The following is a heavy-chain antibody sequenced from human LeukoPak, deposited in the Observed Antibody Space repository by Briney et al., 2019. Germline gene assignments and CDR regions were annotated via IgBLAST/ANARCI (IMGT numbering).Heavy chain of an antibody. CDR1: GGSISSGGYY. D-gene: IGHD3-3*01. V-gene: IGHV4-31*03. Sequence: SQTLSLTCTVSGGSISSGGYYWSWIRQHPGKGLEWIGYIYYSGSTYFNPSLKSRVTISVDTSKNQFSLKLSSVTAADTAVYYCARSYYDFWSCYYSYYFDYWGQGTLVTVSS. J-gene: IGHJ4*02. CDR2: IYYSGST. CDR3: ARSYYDFWSCYYSYYFDY.